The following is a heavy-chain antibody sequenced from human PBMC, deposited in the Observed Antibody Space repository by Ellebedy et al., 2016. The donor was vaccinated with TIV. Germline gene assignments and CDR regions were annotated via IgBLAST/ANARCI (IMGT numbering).Heavy chain of an antibody. V-gene: IGHV1-46*01. CDR2: ITPSDGGT. D-gene: IGHD2-2*01. CDR3: VRVDGYASSQTL. CDR1: GHSYTSHY. J-gene: IGHJ1*01. Sequence: ASVKVSCXAIGHSYTSHYVHWVRQAPGQGLEWMGTITPSDGGTTFAQRFQDRLTMTRDTSTDIVYMDLRSLISEDTATYYCVRVDGYASSQTLWGQGTAVTVSS.